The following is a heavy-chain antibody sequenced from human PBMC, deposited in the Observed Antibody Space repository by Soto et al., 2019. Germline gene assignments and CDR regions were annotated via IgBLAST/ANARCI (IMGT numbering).Heavy chain of an antibody. CDR1: GFTFSSYA. J-gene: IGHJ6*02. CDR2: ISYDGSNK. V-gene: IGHV3-30-3*01. Sequence: QVQLVESGGGVVQPGRSLRLSCAASGFTFSSYAMHWVRQAPGKGLEWVAVISYDGSNKYYADSVKGRFTISRDNSKNTLYLQMNSLRAEDTAVYYCARDGIAVAGTSYGMDVWGQGTTVTVSS. CDR3: ARDGIAVAGTSYGMDV. D-gene: IGHD6-19*01.